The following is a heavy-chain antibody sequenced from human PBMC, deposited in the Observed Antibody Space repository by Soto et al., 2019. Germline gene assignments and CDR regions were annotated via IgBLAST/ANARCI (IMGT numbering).Heavy chain of an antibody. CDR2: ISAYNGNT. V-gene: IGHV1-18*04. CDR3: ARDGRGYYYDSSGYIVY. CDR1: GYTFTSYG. D-gene: IGHD3-22*01. J-gene: IGHJ4*02. Sequence: QVQLVQSGAEVKKPGASVKVSCKASGYTFTSYGISWVRQAPGQGLEWMGWISAYNGNTNYAQKLQGRVTMTTDTSTSTAYMELRSLRSDDTTVYYCARDGRGYYYDSSGYIVYWGQGTLVTVSS.